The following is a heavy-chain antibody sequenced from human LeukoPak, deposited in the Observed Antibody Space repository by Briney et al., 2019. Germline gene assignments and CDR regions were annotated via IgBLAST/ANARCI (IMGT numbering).Heavy chain of an antibody. CDR2: ISYDGSNK. D-gene: IGHD1-1*01. Sequence: PGRSLRLSCAASGFTFRSYAMHWVRQAPGKGLEWVAVISYDGSNKYYADSVKGRCTISRDNSKNTLYLQMNSLRAEDTAVYYCAKEYWAGTTLSYYYYMDVWGKGTTVTISS. CDR1: GFTFRSYA. V-gene: IGHV3-30*04. CDR3: AKEYWAGTTLSYYYYMDV. J-gene: IGHJ6*03.